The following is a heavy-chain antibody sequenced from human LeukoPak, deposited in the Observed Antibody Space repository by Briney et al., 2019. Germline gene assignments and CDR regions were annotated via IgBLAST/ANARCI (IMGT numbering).Heavy chain of an antibody. Sequence: GGSLRLSCTASGFTFSNYAMSWVRQAPGRGLEWVSAISGNGGSTFDADSVKGRFTISRDNSKNTLYLQMNSLRAEDTAIYYCAKDVFELYDIYDHWGQGTLVTVSS. CDR3: AKDVFELYDIYDH. V-gene: IGHV3-23*01. CDR2: ISGNGGST. D-gene: IGHD3-9*01. J-gene: IGHJ4*02. CDR1: GFTFSNYA.